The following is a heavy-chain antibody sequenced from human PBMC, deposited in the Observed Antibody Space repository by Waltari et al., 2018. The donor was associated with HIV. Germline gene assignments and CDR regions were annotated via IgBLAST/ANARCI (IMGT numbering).Heavy chain of an antibody. D-gene: IGHD2-21*01. Sequence: QVRLVQSGAEVKKPGASVRVSCKASGYTFTPYYIHWVQQAPGQGLEWMGRIDPTTGNTSYSQRFQDRVTMTRDTPITTSYMELSRLRNDDMATYYCGRTSIVPSDGSVDVWGQGTTVIVSS. V-gene: IGHV1-2*06. J-gene: IGHJ6*02. CDR2: IDPTTGNT. CDR3: GRTSIVPSDGSVDV. CDR1: GYTFTPYY.